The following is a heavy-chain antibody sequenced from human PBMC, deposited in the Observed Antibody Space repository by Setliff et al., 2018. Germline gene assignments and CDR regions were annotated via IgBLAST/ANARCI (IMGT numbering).Heavy chain of an antibody. Sequence: SETLSLTCAVSGYSISNGFYWGWIRQSPVKGLEWIGSLFDGGSAYYSPSLKSRASISLDASKNQFALKLTSATAADTAVYYCARDPHYDPTYSLPGHAFDFWGQGITVTVS. CDR2: LFDGGSA. V-gene: IGHV4-38-2*02. CDR1: GYSISNGFY. CDR3: ARDPHYDPTYSLPGHAFDF. D-gene: IGHD3-22*01. J-gene: IGHJ3*01.